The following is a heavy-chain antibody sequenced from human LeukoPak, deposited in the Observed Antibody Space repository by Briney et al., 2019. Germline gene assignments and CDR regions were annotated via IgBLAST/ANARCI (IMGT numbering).Heavy chain of an antibody. CDR3: AIYSSSWFQNYFDY. Sequence: PGGSLRLSCAASGFTFSSCAMSWVRQAPGKGLEWVSAISGSGGSTYYADSVKGRFTISRDNSKNTLYLQMNSLRAEDTAVYYCAIYSSSWFQNYFDYWGQGTLVTVSS. V-gene: IGHV3-23*01. CDR1: GFTFSSCA. CDR2: ISGSGGST. D-gene: IGHD6-13*01. J-gene: IGHJ4*02.